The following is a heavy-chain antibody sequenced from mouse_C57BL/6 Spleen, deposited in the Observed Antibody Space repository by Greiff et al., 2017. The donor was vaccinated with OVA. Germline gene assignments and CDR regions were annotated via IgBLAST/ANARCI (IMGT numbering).Heavy chain of an antibody. D-gene: IGHD1-3*01. CDR1: GYTFTNYW. Sequence: VQLQQSGAELVRPGTSVKMSCKASGYTFTNYWIGWAKQRPGHGLEWIGDIYPGGGYTNYNEKFKGKATLTADKSSSTAYMQFSSLTSEDTAVYYCTTVGNGRDFDYWGQGTTLTVSS. CDR2: IYPGGGYT. J-gene: IGHJ2*01. CDR3: TTVGNGRDFDY. V-gene: IGHV1-63*01.